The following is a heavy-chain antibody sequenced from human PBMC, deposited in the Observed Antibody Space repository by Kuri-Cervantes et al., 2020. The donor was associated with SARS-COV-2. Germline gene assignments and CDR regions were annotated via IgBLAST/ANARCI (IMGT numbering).Heavy chain of an antibody. CDR2: INHSGST. CDR1: GGSFSGYY. Sequence: SCAVYGGSFSGYYWSWIRQPPGKGLEWIGEINHSGSTNYNPSLKSRVTISVNTSKNQFSLKLSSVTAADTAVYYCATQSRGNYWGQGTLDTVSS. J-gene: IGHJ4*02. D-gene: IGHD3-16*01. CDR3: ATQSRGNY. V-gene: IGHV4-34*01.